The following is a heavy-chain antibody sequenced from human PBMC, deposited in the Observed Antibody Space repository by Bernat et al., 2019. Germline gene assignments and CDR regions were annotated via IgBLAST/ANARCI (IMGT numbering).Heavy chain of an antibody. J-gene: IGHJ5*02. CDR3: ARGRYFDWLPNHNWFDP. Sequence: EVQLVQSGAEVKKPGESLRISCKGSGYSFTSYWISWVRQMPGKGLEWMGRIDPSDSYTNYSPSFQGHGTISADKSISTAYLQWSSLKASDTAMYYCARGRYFDWLPNHNWFDPWGQGTLVTVSS. V-gene: IGHV5-10-1*03. CDR1: GYSFTSYW. D-gene: IGHD3-9*01. CDR2: IDPSDSYT.